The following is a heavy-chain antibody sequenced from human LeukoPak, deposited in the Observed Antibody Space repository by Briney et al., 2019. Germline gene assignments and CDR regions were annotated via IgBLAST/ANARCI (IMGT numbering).Heavy chain of an antibody. CDR2: IYTSGST. D-gene: IGHD3-10*01. CDR1: GGSFSSYY. Sequence: SETLSLTCAVYGGSFSSYYWSWIRQPAGKGLEWIGRIYTSGSTNYNPSLKSRVTMSVDTSKNQFSLKLSSVTAADTAVYYCARDPVVRGVITDQYNWFDPWGQGTLVTVSS. CDR3: ARDPVVRGVITDQYNWFDP. V-gene: IGHV4-4*07. J-gene: IGHJ5*02.